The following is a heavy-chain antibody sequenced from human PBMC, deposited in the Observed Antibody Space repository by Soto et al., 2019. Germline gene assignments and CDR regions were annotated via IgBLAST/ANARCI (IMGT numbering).Heavy chain of an antibody. D-gene: IGHD2-2*02. J-gene: IGHJ5*02. CDR1: GGTFSSYA. CDR2: IIPIFGTA. V-gene: IGHV1-69*06. Sequence: QVQLVQSGAEVKKPGSSVKVSCKASGGTFSSYAISWVRQAPGQGLEWMGGIIPIFGTANYAQKFQGRVTITADKSTSTAYMELSSLRSEDTAVYYCARDKGYCSSTSCYTWFDPWGQGTLVTVSS. CDR3: ARDKGYCSSTSCYTWFDP.